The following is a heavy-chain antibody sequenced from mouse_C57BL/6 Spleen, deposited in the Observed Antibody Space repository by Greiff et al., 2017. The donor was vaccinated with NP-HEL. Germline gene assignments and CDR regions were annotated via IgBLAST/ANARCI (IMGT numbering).Heavy chain of an antibody. V-gene: IGHV5-17*01. CDR2: ISSGSSTI. D-gene: IGHD1-1*01. J-gene: IGHJ1*03. CDR3: ARQYYGTSSRYFDV. CDR1: GFNFSDHG. Sequence: EVKLVESGGGLVKPGGSLKLSCAASGFNFSDHGMHWVRQAPEKGLEWVAYISSGSSTIYYADTVKGRFIISRDNPKKTLFLHMTSLWSEDTAIYYCARQYYGTSSRYFDVWGTPTTETVS.